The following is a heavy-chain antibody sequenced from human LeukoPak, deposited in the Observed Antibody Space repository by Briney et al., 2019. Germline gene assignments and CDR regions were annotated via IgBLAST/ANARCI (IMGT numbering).Heavy chain of an antibody. CDR3: AREYSSTDRNSNWFDP. V-gene: IGHV4-4*07. CDR1: GGSISSYY. Sequence: SETLSLTCTVSGGSISSYYRSWIRQPAGKGLEWIGRIYTSGSTNYNPSLKSRVTMSVDTSKNQFSLKLSSVTAADTAVYYCAREYSSTDRNSNWFDPWGQGTLVTVSS. D-gene: IGHD6-13*01. J-gene: IGHJ5*02. CDR2: IYTSGST.